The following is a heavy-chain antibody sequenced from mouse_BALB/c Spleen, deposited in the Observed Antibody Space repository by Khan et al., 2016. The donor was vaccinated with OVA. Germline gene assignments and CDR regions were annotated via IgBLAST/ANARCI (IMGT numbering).Heavy chain of an antibody. V-gene: IGHV14-3*02. J-gene: IGHJ4*01. CDR3: TYSLLRFGMDY. CDR1: GFKIKDTY. CDR2: IDPANGNT. Sequence: VQLQQSGAELVKPGASVRLSCTATGFKIKDTYIHWVKQRPEQGLEWIGRIDPANGNTRYDPKFQGKATITADTSSNKVYLHLNSLTSEDTAVYYCTYSLLRFGMDYLGQGTAVPVSS. D-gene: IGHD1-2*01.